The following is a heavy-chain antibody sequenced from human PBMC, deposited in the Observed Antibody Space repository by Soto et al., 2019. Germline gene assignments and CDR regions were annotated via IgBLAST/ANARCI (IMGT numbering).Heavy chain of an antibody. J-gene: IGHJ4*02. D-gene: IGHD6-13*01. Sequence: EVQLLESGGGLAQPGGSLRLSCAASGFTFNPYAMNWVRQAPGKGTEWVSTIRGSGAGTYYADSVKGRFTISRDNSKNPLYLQMNRLRTEATPVDFCTKGFGISWQYYFNYWGQGTLVTVSS. V-gene: IGHV3-23*01. CDR3: TKGFGISWQYYFNY. CDR2: IRGSGAGT. CDR1: GFTFNPYA.